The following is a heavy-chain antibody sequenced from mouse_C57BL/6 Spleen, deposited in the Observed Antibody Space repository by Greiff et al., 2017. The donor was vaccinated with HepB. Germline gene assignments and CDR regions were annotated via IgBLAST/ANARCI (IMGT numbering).Heavy chain of an antibody. Sequence: VQLQQSGAELARPGASVKLSCKASGFTFPSYGISWVKQRTGQGLEWIGEIYPRSGNTYFNKKFKGKATLTADKSPSTAYMELRSLTSEDSAVYFWARDTRGVEYYFDYWGQGTTVTVSS. V-gene: IGHV1-81*01. CDR1: GFTFPSYG. D-gene: IGHD1-1*01. CDR2: IYPRSGNT. J-gene: IGHJ2*01. CDR3: ARDTRGVEYYFDY.